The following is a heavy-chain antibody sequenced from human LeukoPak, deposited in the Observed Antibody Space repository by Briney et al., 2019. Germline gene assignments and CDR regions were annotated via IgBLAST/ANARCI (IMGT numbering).Heavy chain of an antibody. CDR1: GFSVSSNY. V-gene: IGHV3-53*01. CDR2: IYSGGST. D-gene: IGHD6-19*01. J-gene: IGHJ6*03. CDR3: ARGMKYSTGWYYIDV. Sequence: GGSLRLSCTASGFSVSSNYMNWVRQAPGKGLEWVSVIYSGGSTYYADSVKGRFTISRDNSRNTLYLQMNSLRAEDTAVYYCARGMKYSTGWYYIDVWGKGTTITISS.